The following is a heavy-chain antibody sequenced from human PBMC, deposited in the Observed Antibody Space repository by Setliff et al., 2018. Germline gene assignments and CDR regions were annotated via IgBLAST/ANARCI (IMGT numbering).Heavy chain of an antibody. Sequence: SETLSLTCSVSGASVGNVNYYWGWIRQPPGKGLEWVGSIYYSGKTNSNPSFKSRVTMSVDKSKNQFSLKLASVTAADRAVYYCARIAYFDFWRGFGVGAFDLWGHGSVVTVSS. CDR1: GASVGNVNYY. J-gene: IGHJ3*01. CDR2: IYYSGKT. CDR3: ARIAYFDFWRGFGVGAFDL. D-gene: IGHD3-3*01. V-gene: IGHV4-39*01.